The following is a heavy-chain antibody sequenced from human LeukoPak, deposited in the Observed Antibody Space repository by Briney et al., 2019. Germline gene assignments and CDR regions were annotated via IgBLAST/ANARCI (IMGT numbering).Heavy chain of an antibody. CDR3: ARSPYYYGTYYMDV. D-gene: IGHD3-10*01. CDR1: GGSISSGSYY. CDR2: IYTSGST. J-gene: IGHJ6*03. Sequence: SQTLSLTCTVSGGSISSGSYYWNWIRQPAGKGLEWIGRIYTSGSTNYNPSLKSRVTISVDTSKNQFSLKLSSVTAADTAVYYCARSPYYYGTYYMDVWGKGTTVTISS. V-gene: IGHV4-61*02.